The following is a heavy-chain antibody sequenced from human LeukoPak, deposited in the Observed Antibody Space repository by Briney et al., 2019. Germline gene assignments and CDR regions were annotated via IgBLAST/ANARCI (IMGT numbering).Heavy chain of an antibody. D-gene: IGHD6-13*01. V-gene: IGHV4-4*07. CDR2: IYSSGST. CDR3: ARGYSSSWEGYFDY. Sequence: SETLSLTCTVSGGSISSDYGSWIRQPAGRGLKWIARIYSSGSTNYNPSLKSQVTMSVDTSKNQFSLKLSSVTAAETAVYYCARGYSSSWEGYFDYWGQGTLVTVSS. CDR1: GGSISSDY. J-gene: IGHJ4*02.